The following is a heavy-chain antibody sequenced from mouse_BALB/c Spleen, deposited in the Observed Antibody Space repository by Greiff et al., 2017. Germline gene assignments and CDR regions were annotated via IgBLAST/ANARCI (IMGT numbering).Heavy chain of an antibody. CDR3: ARGYYDYDVRRGSAMDY. J-gene: IGHJ4*01. V-gene: IGHV5-6-5*01. D-gene: IGHD2-4*01. Sequence: SVKGRFTISRDNARNILYLQMSSLRSEDTAMYYCARGYYDYDVRRGSAMDYWGQGTSVTVSS.